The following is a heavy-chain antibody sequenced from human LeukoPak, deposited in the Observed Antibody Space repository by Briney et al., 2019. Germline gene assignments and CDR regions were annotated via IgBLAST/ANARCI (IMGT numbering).Heavy chain of an antibody. CDR3: ARAVSYSSGWSFSGLLDY. CDR2: TYYRSKWYN. V-gene: IGHV6-1*01. D-gene: IGHD6-19*01. CDR1: GDSVSSNSAA. J-gene: IGHJ4*02. Sequence: SQTLSLTCAISGDSVSSNSAAWNWIRQSPSRGLEWLGRTYYRSKWYNDYAVSVKSRITINPDTSKNQFSLQLNSVTPEDTAVYYCARAVSYSSGWSFSGLLDYWGQGTLVTVSS.